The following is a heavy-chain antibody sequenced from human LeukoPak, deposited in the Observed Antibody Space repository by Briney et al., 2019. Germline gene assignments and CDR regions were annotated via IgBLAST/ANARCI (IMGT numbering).Heavy chain of an antibody. CDR1: GYTFTGYY. Sequence: ASVKVSCKASGYTFTGYYMHWVRQAPGQGLEWMGWINPNSGGTNYAQKFQGRVTMTRDTSISTAYMELSRLRSDDTAVYYCAKEVWALYYFDYWGQGTLATVSS. V-gene: IGHV1-2*02. D-gene: IGHD3-16*01. CDR3: AKEVWALYYFDY. J-gene: IGHJ4*02. CDR2: INPNSGGT.